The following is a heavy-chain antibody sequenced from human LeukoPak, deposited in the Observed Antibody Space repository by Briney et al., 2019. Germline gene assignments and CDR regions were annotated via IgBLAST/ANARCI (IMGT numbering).Heavy chain of an antibody. CDR2: IYYSGST. J-gene: IGHJ4*02. V-gene: IGHV4-39*07. Sequence: PSETLSLTCTVSGGSISSSSYYWGWIRQPPGKGLEWIGSIYYSGSTYYNPSLKSRVTISVDTSKNQFSLKLSSVTAADTAVYYCASPGPYSGYDTYYFDYWGQGTLVTVSS. CDR1: GGSISSSSYY. D-gene: IGHD5-12*01. CDR3: ASPGPYSGYDTYYFDY.